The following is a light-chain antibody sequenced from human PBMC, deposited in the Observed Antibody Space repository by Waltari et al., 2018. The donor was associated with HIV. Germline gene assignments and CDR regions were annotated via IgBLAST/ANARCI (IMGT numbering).Light chain of an antibody. V-gene: IGLV3-1*01. CDR3: QAWDSSTAGVV. CDR1: KLGDKY. Sequence: SYELTQPPSVSVSPGQTASITGPGDKLGDKYACWYQQKPGQSPVLVIYQDSKRPSGIPERFSGSNSGNTATLTISGTQAMDEADYYCQAWDSSTAGVVFGGGTKLTVL. J-gene: IGLJ2*01. CDR2: QDS.